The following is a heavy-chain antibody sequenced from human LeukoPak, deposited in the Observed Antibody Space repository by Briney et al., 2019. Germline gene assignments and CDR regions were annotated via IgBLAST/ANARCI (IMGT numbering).Heavy chain of an antibody. CDR2: ISSSGSTI. V-gene: IGHV3-11*01. Sequence: GGSLRLSCAASGFTFSDYYMSWIRQAPGKGLEWVSYISSSGSTIYYADSVKGRFTISRDNAKNSLYLQMNSLRAEDTAVYYCAKVVGYDFWSGCYEDYWGQGTLVTVSS. CDR3: AKVVGYDFWSGCYEDY. CDR1: GFTFSDYY. J-gene: IGHJ4*02. D-gene: IGHD3-3*01.